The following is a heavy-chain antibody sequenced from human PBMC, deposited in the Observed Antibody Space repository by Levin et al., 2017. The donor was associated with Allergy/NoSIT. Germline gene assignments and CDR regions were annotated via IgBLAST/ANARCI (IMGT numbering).Heavy chain of an antibody. CDR2: INPNSGGT. J-gene: IGHJ3*02. V-gene: IGHV1-2*02. D-gene: IGHD2-2*02. CDR3: ARDRLDIVVVPAAIGQSRGAFDI. CDR1: GYTFTGYY. Sequence: ASVKVSCKASGYTFTGYYMHWVRQAPGQGLEWMGWINPNSGGTNYAQKFQGRVTMTRDTSISTAYMELSRLRSDDTAVYYCARDRLDIVVVPAAIGQSRGAFDIWGQGTMVTVSS.